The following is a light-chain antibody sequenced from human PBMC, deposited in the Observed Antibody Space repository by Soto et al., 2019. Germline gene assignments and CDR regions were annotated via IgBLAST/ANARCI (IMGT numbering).Light chain of an antibody. J-gene: IGLJ3*02. CDR2: GNS. V-gene: IGLV1-40*01. CDR1: SSNIGAGHD. CDR3: QSYDSSLSGWV. Sequence: QLVLTQPPSVSGAPGQTVTISCTGSSSNIGAGHDVHWYQQLPGTAPKLLIYGNSNRPSGVPDRFSGSKSGTSASLAITGLQAEDEADYYCQSYDSSLSGWVFGGGTKLTVL.